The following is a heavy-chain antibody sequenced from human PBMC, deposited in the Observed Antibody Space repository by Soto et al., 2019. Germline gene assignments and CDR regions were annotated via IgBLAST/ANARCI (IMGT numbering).Heavy chain of an antibody. CDR3: ARGGSYHSTAFDI. D-gene: IGHD3-10*01. J-gene: IGHJ3*02. V-gene: IGHV4-31*03. CDR1: GGSISSGGYY. CDR2: IYYSGST. Sequence: QVQLQESGPGLVKPSQTLSLTCTVSGGSISSGGYYWSRIRQHPGKGLEWIGNIYYSGSTYYNPSLKSRVTISVDTSMNQFSLKLSSVTAAYTAVYYCARGGSYHSTAFDIWGQGTMVTVSS.